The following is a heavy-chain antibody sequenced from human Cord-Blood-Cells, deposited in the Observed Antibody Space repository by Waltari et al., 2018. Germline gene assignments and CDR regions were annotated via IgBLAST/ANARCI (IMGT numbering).Heavy chain of an antibody. CDR1: GYTFTSYG. J-gene: IGHJ6*02. CDR3: ARDRTAARSYYYYYYGMDV. D-gene: IGHD6-6*01. CDR2: ISAYNGNT. V-gene: IGHV1-18*01. Sequence: QVQLVQSGAEVKKPGASVKVSCKASGYTFTSYGISWVRQAPGQGLEWMGWISAYNGNTNYAQKLQGRVTMATVTSTSTAYMERRSLGSDDTAVYYCARDRTAARSYYYYYYGMDVWGQGTTVTVSS.